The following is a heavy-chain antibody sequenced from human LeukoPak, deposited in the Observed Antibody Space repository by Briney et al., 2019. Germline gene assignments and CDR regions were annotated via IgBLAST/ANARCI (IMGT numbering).Heavy chain of an antibody. CDR1: GYTFTGYY. CDR2: INPNSGGT. J-gene: IGHJ4*02. V-gene: IGHV1-2*02. CDR3: ARARNYYYDSSGYYDY. D-gene: IGHD3-22*01. Sequence: ASVKVSCKASGYTFTGYYMHWVRQAPGQGLEWMGWINPNSGGTNYAQKFQGRVTMTRDTSISTAYMELSRLRSGDTAVYYCARARNYYYDSSGYYDYWGQGTLVTVSS.